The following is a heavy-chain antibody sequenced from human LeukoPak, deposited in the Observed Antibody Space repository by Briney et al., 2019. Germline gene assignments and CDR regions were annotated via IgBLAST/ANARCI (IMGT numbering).Heavy chain of an antibody. Sequence: ASVKVSCKASGYTFTSFYMHWVRQAPGQGLEWMGIINPSGGTTSYAQNFQGRVTLTRDTSTSTVYMELSSLRSEDTAMYYCARDPPPRSFGELFTGGQIYYYAMDVWGQGTTVTVSS. V-gene: IGHV1-46*01. CDR3: ARDPPPRSFGELFTGGQIYYYAMDV. CDR1: GYTFTSFY. CDR2: INPSGGTT. J-gene: IGHJ6*02. D-gene: IGHD3-10*01.